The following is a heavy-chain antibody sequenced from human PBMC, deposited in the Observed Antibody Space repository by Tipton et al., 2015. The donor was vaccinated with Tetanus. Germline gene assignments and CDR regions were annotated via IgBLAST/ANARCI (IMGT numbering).Heavy chain of an antibody. D-gene: IGHD1-26*01. J-gene: IGHJ3*02. Sequence: LRLSCAVSGASISPYYWSWIRQPPGKGLEWIGSIHDSGTTNYNPSLKSRLTMSGDTSNNLFSLKLKSVTVADTAVYFCARVLRYSTSGGWDDAFDIWGQGTRVTVSS. CDR1: GASISPYY. V-gene: IGHV4-59*12. CDR3: ARVLRYSTSGGWDDAFDI. CDR2: IHDSGTT.